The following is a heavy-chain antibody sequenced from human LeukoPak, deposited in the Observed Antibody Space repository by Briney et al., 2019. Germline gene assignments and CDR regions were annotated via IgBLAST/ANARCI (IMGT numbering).Heavy chain of an antibody. D-gene: IGHD4-17*01. CDR1: GYSISSGYY. J-gene: IGHJ6*03. CDR3: ARVHGDYISHYMDV. Sequence: PSETLSLTCTVSGYSISSGYYWGWIRQPPGKGLEWIGSIYHSGSTYYNPSLKSRVTISVDTSKNQFSLKLSSVTAADTAVYYCARVHGDYISHYMDVWGKGTTVTVSS. V-gene: IGHV4-38-2*02. CDR2: IYHSGST.